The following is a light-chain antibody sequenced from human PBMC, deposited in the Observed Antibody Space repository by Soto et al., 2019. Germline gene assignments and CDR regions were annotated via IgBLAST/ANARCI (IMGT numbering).Light chain of an antibody. J-gene: IGKJ2*01. V-gene: IGKV4-1*01. Sequence: DIVMTQSPDSLAVSLGERATINCKSSQSVLYTSNNKNYFAWYQQKPGQPPKLLIYWASTRQSGVPDRFSGSGSGTDFTLTISSLQAEDVAVYYCQHYYTTPYTFGQGTNLEIK. CDR1: QSVLYTSNNKNY. CDR3: QHYYTTPYT. CDR2: WAS.